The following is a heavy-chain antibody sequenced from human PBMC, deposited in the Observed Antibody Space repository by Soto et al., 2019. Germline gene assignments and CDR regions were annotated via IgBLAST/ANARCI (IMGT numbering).Heavy chain of an antibody. V-gene: IGHV3-13*01. CDR1: GFNLSAHD. CDR3: ARGGPYNYGPRGSRVADY. CDR2: LGVAGNT. D-gene: IGHD5-18*01. J-gene: IGHJ4*02. Sequence: EVQLVESGGGLVQPGGSLTLSCAASGFNLSAHDMHWVRQVKGKGLEWVSALGVAGNTFESASVKGRFTISRENAKKTLYLQMNSLRAEDSAVYYCARGGPYNYGPRGSRVADYWGQGTLVTLSS.